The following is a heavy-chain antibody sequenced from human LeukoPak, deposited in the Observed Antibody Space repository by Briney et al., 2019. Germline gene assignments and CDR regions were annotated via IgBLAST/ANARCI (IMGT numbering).Heavy chain of an antibody. V-gene: IGHV1-18*01. Sequence: ASVKVSCKASGYTFTSYGTSWVRQAPGQGLEWMGWISAYNGNTNYAQKLQGRVTMTTDTSTSTAYMELRSLRSDDTAVYYCARAGGYVYENWFDPWGQGTLVTVSS. CDR3: ARAGGYVYENWFDP. D-gene: IGHD5-12*01. CDR2: ISAYNGNT. J-gene: IGHJ5*02. CDR1: GYTFTSYG.